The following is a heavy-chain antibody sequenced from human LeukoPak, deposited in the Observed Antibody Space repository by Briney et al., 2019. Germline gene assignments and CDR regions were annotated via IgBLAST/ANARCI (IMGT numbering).Heavy chain of an antibody. CDR1: GFIVSSNY. Sequence: GGSLRLSCAASGFIVSSNYMSWVRQAPGKGLEWVSVIYSGGSTYYADSVKGRFTISRDNSKNTLYLQMNSLRAEDTAVYYCAKDSAYYYGSGSYTDYWGQGTLVTVSS. D-gene: IGHD3-10*01. CDR2: IYSGGST. J-gene: IGHJ4*02. CDR3: AKDSAYYYGSGSYTDY. V-gene: IGHV3-53*01.